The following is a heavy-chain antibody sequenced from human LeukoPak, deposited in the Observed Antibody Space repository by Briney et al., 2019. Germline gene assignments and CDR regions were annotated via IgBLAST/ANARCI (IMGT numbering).Heavy chain of an antibody. J-gene: IGHJ4*02. CDR2: INPNSGGT. D-gene: IGHD1-26*01. V-gene: IGHV1-2*04. CDR3: ARGSSGSYGGSFDY. CDR1: GYTFTGYY. Sequence: ASVKVSCKASGYTFTGYYMHWVRQAPGQGLEWMGCINPNSGGTNYAQKFQGWVTMTRDTSISTAYMELSRLGSDDTAVYYCARGSSGSYGGSFDYWGQGTLVTVSS.